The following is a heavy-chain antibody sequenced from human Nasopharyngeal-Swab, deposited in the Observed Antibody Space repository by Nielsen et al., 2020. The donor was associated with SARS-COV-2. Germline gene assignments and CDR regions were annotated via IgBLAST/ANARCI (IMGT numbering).Heavy chain of an antibody. V-gene: IGHV3-48*04. J-gene: IGHJ2*01. CDR1: GFIFSNYN. CDR3: ARGGSSWPHWYFDL. CDR2: IGVTSSTR. Sequence: GGSLRLSCAASGFIFSNYNMNWVRQAPGKGLEWVSYIGVTSSTRYYADSLRGRFTISRDNAKNSLYLQMNSLRAEDTAVYYCARGGSSWPHWYFDLWGSGTLVTVSS. D-gene: IGHD6-13*01.